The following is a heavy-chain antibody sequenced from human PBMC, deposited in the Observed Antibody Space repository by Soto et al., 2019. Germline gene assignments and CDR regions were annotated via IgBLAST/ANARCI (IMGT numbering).Heavy chain of an antibody. J-gene: IGHJ6*02. CDR2: VSPYNGNT. Sequence: ASVKVSCSPSGYPFTSRGIAWVRQAPGQGLEWMAWVSPYNGNTYYAQKFQGRVTLTTDTYTNTVYMELRSLRSDDTAVYYCASVRGGYYYAMDVWGQGTTVTVSS. CDR3: ASVRGGYYYAMDV. D-gene: IGHD3-10*02. CDR1: GYPFTSRG. V-gene: IGHV1-18*01.